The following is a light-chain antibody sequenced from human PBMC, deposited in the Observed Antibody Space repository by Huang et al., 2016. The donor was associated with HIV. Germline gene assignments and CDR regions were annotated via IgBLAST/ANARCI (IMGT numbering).Light chain of an antibody. J-gene: IGKJ2*01. CDR3: QQYDNLYT. CDR1: QAISNY. V-gene: IGKV1-33*01. Sequence: DIQMTQSPSSLSASVGDRVTITCQASQAISNYLNWYQQTPGKAPNLLIYHASSLQIGVPSRFSGTGSGTNFTFIISSLQPEDTGTYFCQQYDNLYTFGQGTNLEIK. CDR2: HAS.